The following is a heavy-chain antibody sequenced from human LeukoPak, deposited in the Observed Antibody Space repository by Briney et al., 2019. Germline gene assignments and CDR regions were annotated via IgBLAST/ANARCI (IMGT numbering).Heavy chain of an antibody. J-gene: IGHJ4*02. V-gene: IGHV4-34*01. CDR3: ATNIAGRAD. CDR1: GGSFSGYY. CDR2: INHSGST. D-gene: IGHD6-13*01. Sequence: PSETLSLTCAVYGGSFSGYYWSWIRQPPGKGLEWIGEINHSGSTNYNPSLKSRVTISVDTSKNQFSLKLSSVTAADAAVYYCATNIAGRADWGQGTLVTVSS.